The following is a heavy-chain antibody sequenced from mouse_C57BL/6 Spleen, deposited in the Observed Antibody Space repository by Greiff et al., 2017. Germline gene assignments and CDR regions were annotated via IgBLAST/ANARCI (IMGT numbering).Heavy chain of an antibody. CDR3: ARDTVYYGLYWYFDV. CDR2: INYDGSST. V-gene: IGHV5-16*01. Sequence: VKLVESEGGLVQPGRSMKLSCTASGFTFSDYYMAWVRQVPEKGLEWVANINYDGSSTYYLDSLKSRFIISRDNAKNILYLQMSSLKSEDTATYYCARDTVYYGLYWYFDVWGTGTTVTVSS. J-gene: IGHJ1*03. D-gene: IGHD2-1*01. CDR1: GFTFSDYY.